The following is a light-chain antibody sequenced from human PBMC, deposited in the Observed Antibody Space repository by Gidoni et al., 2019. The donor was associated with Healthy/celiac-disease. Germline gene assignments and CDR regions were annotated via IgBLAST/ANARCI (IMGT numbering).Light chain of an antibody. CDR3: QQSYSTRYT. CDR1: QSISSY. J-gene: IGKJ2*01. CDR2: AAS. Sequence: IQMTQSPSSLSASVGDRVTITCRASQSISSYLNWYQQKPGKSPQLLIYAASRLQSGVPSRFSGSGSGTECTLTIRSLQPEEFATYYCQQSYSTRYTFXQXTKLXIK. V-gene: IGKV1-39*01.